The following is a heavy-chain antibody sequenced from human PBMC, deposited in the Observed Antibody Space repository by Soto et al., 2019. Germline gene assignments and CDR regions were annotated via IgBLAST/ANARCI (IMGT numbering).Heavy chain of an antibody. CDR1: GGTFSSYT. CDR2: IIPILGIA. J-gene: IGHJ4*02. V-gene: IGHV1-69*02. D-gene: IGHD2-21*02. CDR3: ARFSGGNSPSL. Sequence: QVQLVQSGAEVKKPGSSVKVSCKASGGTFSSYTISWVRQAPGKGLEWMGRIIPILGIANYAQKFQGRVTITADKSTSTAYMELSSLRSEDTAVYYCARFSGGNSPSLWGQGTLVTVSS.